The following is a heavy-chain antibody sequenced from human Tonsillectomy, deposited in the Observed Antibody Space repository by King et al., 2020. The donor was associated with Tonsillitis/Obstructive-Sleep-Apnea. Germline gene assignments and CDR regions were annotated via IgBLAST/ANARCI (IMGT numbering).Heavy chain of an antibody. V-gene: IGHV3-23*04. J-gene: IGHJ4*02. Sequence: VQLVESGGGLVQPGGSLRISCAASGFTFSSYAMSWVRQAPGKGLEWVSAISGSGGSTYYADSVKGRFTISRDNSKNTLYLQMNSLRAEDTAVYYCAKDRSPTMIVVVTRRRDFDYWGQGTLVTVSS. CDR1: GFTFSSYA. CDR3: AKDRSPTMIVVVTRRRDFDY. D-gene: IGHD3-22*01. CDR2: ISGSGGST.